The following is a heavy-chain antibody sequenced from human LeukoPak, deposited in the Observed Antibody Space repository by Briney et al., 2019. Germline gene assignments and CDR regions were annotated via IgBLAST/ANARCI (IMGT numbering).Heavy chain of an antibody. CDR2: IYTSGST. V-gene: IGHV4-61*02. Sequence: SETLSLTCTVSGGSISSGSYYWSWIRQPAGKGLEWIGRIYTSGSTNYNPSLKSRVTISVDTSKNQFSLKLSSVTAADTAVYYCARWGGHCSGGSCYVNWFDPWGQGTLVTVSS. CDR1: GGSISSGSYY. D-gene: IGHD2-15*01. CDR3: ARWGGHCSGGSCYVNWFDP. J-gene: IGHJ5*02.